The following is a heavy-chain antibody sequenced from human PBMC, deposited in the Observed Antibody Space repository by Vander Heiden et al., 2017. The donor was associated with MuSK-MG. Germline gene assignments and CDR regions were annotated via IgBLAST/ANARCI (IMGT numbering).Heavy chain of an antibody. Sequence: QVQLQESGPGLVKPSGNLSLTCTVSGGSISSYYWSWIRQPPGKGLEWIGYIYYSGSTNYNPSLKSRVTISVDTSKNQFSLKLSSVTAADTAVYYCARSLGGYSGYGVDYWGQGTLVTVSS. J-gene: IGHJ4*02. V-gene: IGHV4-59*01. D-gene: IGHD5-12*01. CDR3: ARSLGGYSGYGVDY. CDR2: IYYSGST. CDR1: GGSISSYY.